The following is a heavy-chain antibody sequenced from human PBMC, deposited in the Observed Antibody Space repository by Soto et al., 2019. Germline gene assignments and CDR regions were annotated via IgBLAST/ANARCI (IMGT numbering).Heavy chain of an antibody. CDR2: IDPSDSYT. CDR1: GYSFTSYW. V-gene: IGHV5-10-1*01. Sequence: PGESLKISCKGSGYSFTSYWISWVRQMPGKGLEWMGRIDPSDSYTNYSPSFQGHVTISADKSISTAYLQWSSLKASDTAMYYCARCQNYGSGSYRYNSYCYYGMDVWGQGTTVTVSS. D-gene: IGHD3-10*01. J-gene: IGHJ6*02. CDR3: ARCQNYGSGSYRYNSYCYYGMDV.